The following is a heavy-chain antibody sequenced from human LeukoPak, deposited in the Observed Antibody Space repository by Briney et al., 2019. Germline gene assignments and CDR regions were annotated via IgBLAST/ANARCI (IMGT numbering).Heavy chain of an antibody. D-gene: IGHD5-12*01. CDR1: VFTFSSYA. CDR2: ISYDGSNK. Sequence: PGGSLRLSCAASVFTFSSYAMHWVRQAPGKGLEWVAVISYDGSNKYYADSVKGRFTISRDNSKNTLYLQMNSLRAEDTAVYYCARDSGYDPIDYWGQGTLVTVSS. J-gene: IGHJ4*02. V-gene: IGHV3-30*04. CDR3: ARDSGYDPIDY.